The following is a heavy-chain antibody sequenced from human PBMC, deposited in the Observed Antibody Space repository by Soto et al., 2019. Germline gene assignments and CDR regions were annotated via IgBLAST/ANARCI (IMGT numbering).Heavy chain of an antibody. CDR1: GFTFSSYS. CDR2: ISSSSSYI. V-gene: IGHV3-21*01. J-gene: IGHJ3*02. Sequence: PGGSLRLSCAASGFTFSSYSMNWVRQAPGKGLEWVSSISSSSSYIYYADSVKGRFTISRDNAENSLYLQMNSLRAEDTAVYYCARDSGSYYDAFDIWGQGTMVTVSS. CDR3: ARDSGSYYDAFDI. D-gene: IGHD1-26*01.